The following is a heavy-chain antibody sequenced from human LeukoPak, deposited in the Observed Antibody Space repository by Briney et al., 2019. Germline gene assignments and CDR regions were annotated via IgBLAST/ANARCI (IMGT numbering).Heavy chain of an antibody. Sequence: GESLKISCKGSRXSFTTYWIGWVRQMPGKGLEWMGIIYPRDSDTRYSPSFQGQVTISADRSITTAYLQWSSLKASDTAIYYCARRHLSARAFDIWGQGTMVTVSS. CDR3: ARRHLSARAFDI. V-gene: IGHV5-51*01. J-gene: IGHJ3*02. D-gene: IGHD3-16*01. CDR1: RXSFTTYW. CDR2: IYPRDSDT.